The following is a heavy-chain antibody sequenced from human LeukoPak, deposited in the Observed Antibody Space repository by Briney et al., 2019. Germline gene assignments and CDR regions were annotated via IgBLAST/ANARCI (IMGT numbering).Heavy chain of an antibody. V-gene: IGHV3-30*02. J-gene: IGHJ4*02. Sequence: GGSLRLSCAASGFTFSSYGMHWVRQAPGKGLEWVAFIRYDGSNKYYADSVKGRLTISRDNSKNTPYLQMNSLRAEDTAVYYCAKGHKGFYYGSGSSFDYWGQGTLVTVSS. CDR2: IRYDGSNK. D-gene: IGHD3-10*01. CDR1: GFTFSSYG. CDR3: AKGHKGFYYGSGSSFDY.